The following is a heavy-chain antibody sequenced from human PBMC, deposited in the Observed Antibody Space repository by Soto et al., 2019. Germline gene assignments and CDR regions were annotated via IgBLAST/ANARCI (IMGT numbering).Heavy chain of an antibody. CDR2: IYYSGST. CDR1: GGSISSGDYY. J-gene: IGHJ4*02. Sequence: SETLSLTCTVSGGSISSGDYYWSWIRQPPGKGLEWIGYIYYSGSTYYNPSLKSRVTISVDTSKNQFSLKLSSVTAADTAVYYCARSFTIWRVYFDYWGQGTLVTVSS. D-gene: IGHD3-3*01. V-gene: IGHV4-30-4*01. CDR3: ARSFTIWRVYFDY.